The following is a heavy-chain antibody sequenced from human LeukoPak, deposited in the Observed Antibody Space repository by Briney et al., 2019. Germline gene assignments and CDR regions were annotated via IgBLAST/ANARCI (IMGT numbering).Heavy chain of an antibody. V-gene: IGHV3-7*02. CDR1: GFTFSSYW. CDR2: IKQDGSEK. CDR3: ARGGDGYNYLYAFDI. Sequence: GGSLRLSCAASGFTFSSYWMSWVRQAPGKGLEWVANIKQDGSEKYYVDSVKGRFTISRDNAKNSLYLQMNSLRAEDTAVYYCARGGDGYNYLYAFDIWGQGTMVTVSS. J-gene: IGHJ3*02. D-gene: IGHD5-24*01.